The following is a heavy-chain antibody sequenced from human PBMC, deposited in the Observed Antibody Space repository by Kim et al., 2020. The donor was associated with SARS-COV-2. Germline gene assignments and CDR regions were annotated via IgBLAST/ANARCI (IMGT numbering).Heavy chain of an antibody. D-gene: IGHD2-15*01. CDR3: AKRRGGNCSGSSCYNYFDY. V-gene: IGHV3-23*01. Sequence: KGRFTISRDNSKNTLYVRKNSLRAEDTAVYYCAKRRGGNCSGSSCYNYFDYWGQGTLVTVSS. J-gene: IGHJ4*02.